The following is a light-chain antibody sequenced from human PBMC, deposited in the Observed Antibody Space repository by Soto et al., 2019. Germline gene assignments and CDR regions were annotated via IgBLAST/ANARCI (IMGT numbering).Light chain of an antibody. V-gene: IGLV2-23*01. J-gene: IGLJ2*01. CDR1: SNDVGTYNL. Sequence: QSALTQPASVSGSPVQSITISCTGISNDVGTYNLVSWYQHHPGKAPKLIIYEASKRPSGVTNRFSGSKSGNTASLTISGLHAEDEADYYCCAYGRSVVFGGGTKLTVL. CDR3: CAYGRSVV. CDR2: EAS.